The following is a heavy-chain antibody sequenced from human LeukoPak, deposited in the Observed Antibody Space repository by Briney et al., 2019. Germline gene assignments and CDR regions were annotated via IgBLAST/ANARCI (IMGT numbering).Heavy chain of an antibody. J-gene: IGHJ3*02. CDR1: GGSISSYY. CDR2: IYYSGST. V-gene: IGHV4-59*01. CDR3: ARSVNGYYLHAFDI. D-gene: IGHD3-9*01. Sequence: SETLSLTCTVSGGSISSYYWSWIRQPPGKGLEWIGYIYYSGSTNYNPSLKSRVTISVDTSKNQFSLKLSSVTAADTAVYYCARSVNGYYLHAFDIWGQGTMVTVSS.